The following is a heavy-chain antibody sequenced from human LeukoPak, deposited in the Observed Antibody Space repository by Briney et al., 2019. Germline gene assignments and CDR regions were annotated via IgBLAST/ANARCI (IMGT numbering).Heavy chain of an antibody. J-gene: IGHJ5*02. V-gene: IGHV1-2*02. CDR3: ARNFGDFWSGNDYNWFDP. CDR1: GYTFTGYY. CDR2: INPNNGGT. Sequence: ASVKVSCKASGYTFTGYYMYWVRQAPGQGLEWMGWINPNNGGTNYAQKFQGRVTMTRDTSISTAYMELSRLTSDDTAVYYCARNFGDFWSGNDYNWFDPWGQGTLVTVSS. D-gene: IGHD3-3*01.